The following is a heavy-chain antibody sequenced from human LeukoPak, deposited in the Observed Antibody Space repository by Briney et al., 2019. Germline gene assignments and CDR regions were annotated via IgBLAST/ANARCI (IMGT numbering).Heavy chain of an antibody. V-gene: IGHV3-23*01. CDR2: LSGSGGTT. CDR3: AKDVLASFRSRIVYGFDI. Sequence: GGSLTLSCAASGFTLSSYAMSWVRQAPGKGLEWVSALSGSGGTTYFADSVKGRFTITRDNSKNTLYLQMNSLRAEDTAVYYCAKDVLASFRSRIVYGFDIWGQGTMVTVS. CDR1: GFTLSSYA. D-gene: IGHD5/OR15-5a*01. J-gene: IGHJ3*02.